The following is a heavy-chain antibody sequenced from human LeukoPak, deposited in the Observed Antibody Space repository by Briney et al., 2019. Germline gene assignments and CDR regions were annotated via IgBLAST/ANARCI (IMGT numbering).Heavy chain of an antibody. J-gene: IGHJ4*02. D-gene: IGHD3-10*01. CDR3: AASTYGSGSYVGFDS. V-gene: IGHV5-51*01. CDR2: IYPGDSDT. Sequence: GESLKISCMGSGYSFTNYWIGWVRQMPGKGLEWMGIIYPGDSDTRYSPSFQGQVTISADKSVSTTYLQWSSLKASDTAMYYCAASTYGSGSYVGFDSWGQGTLVSVSS. CDR1: GYSFTNYW.